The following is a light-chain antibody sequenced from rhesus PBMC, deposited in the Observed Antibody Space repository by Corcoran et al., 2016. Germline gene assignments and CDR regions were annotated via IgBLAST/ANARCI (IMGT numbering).Light chain of an antibody. CDR1: QGISDH. CDR2: AAS. CDR3: LQGYTTPYS. V-gene: IGKV1-36*02. J-gene: IGKJ2*01. Sequence: DIQMTQSPSSLSASEGERVTITCRASQGISDHLSWFQQKPGKAPKRLIYAASRLETGVPSRFSGSGSGTEFTLTISSLQPEDFASYFCLQGYTTPYSFGQGTKVENK.